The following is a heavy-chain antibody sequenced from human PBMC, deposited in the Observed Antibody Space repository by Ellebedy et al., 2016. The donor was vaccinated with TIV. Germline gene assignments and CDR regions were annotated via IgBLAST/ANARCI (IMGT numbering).Heavy chain of an antibody. CDR1: GLTFSSYS. D-gene: IGHD2/OR15-2a*01. J-gene: IGHJ4*02. V-gene: IGHV3-48*01. CDR2: ISSSSSTI. Sequence: PGGSLRLSCAASGLTFSSYSMNWVRQAPGKGLEWVSYISSSSSTIYYADSVKGRFTISRDNAKNSLYLQMNSLRAEDTAVYYCAREGATTEVDYWGQGTLVTVSS. CDR3: AREGATTEVDY.